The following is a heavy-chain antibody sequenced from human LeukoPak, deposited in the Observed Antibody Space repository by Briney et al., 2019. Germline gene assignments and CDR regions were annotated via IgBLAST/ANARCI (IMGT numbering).Heavy chain of an antibody. J-gene: IGHJ6*03. D-gene: IGHD1-26*01. Sequence: GGSLRLSCAASGFTFDDYGMSWVRHAPGKGLEWVSGINWNGGSTGYADSVKGRFTISRDNAKNSLYLQMNSLRAEDTALYHCARSGGDYYYYYMDVWGKGTTVTVS. CDR1: GFTFDDYG. V-gene: IGHV3-20*01. CDR3: ARSGGDYYYYYMDV. CDR2: INWNGGST.